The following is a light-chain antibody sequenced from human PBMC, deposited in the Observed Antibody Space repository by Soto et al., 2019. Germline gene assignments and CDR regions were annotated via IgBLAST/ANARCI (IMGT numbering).Light chain of an antibody. Sequence: DIVMTQSPLSLPVTPGEAASISCRSSESLLFTTGYNYLDWYVQKPGQSPQLLIYLGSHRAPGVPDRVSGRGSCTDFTRKISRVEAEDVGFYYCMQGVETPFTFGPGTKVDIK. V-gene: IGKV2-28*01. CDR1: ESLLFTTGYNY. CDR3: MQGVETPFT. J-gene: IGKJ3*01. CDR2: LGS.